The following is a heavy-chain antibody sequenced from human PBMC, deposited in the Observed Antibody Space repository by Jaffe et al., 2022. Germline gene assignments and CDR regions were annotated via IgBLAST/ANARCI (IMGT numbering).Heavy chain of an antibody. J-gene: IGHJ4*02. CDR1: GYTFTSYA. D-gene: IGHD3-10*01. Sequence: QVQLVQSGSELKKPGASVKVSCKASGYTFTSYAMNWVRQAPGQGLEWMGWINTNTGNPTYAQGFTGRFVFSLDTSVSTAYLQISSLKAEDTAVYYCARSPREKNTYYYGSGLSPSIFDYWGQGTLVTVSS. CDR2: INTNTGNP. CDR3: ARSPREKNTYYYGSGLSPSIFDY. V-gene: IGHV7-4-1*02.